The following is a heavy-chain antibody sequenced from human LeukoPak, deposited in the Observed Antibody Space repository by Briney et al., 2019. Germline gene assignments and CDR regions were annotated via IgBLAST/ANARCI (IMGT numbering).Heavy chain of an antibody. J-gene: IGHJ4*02. V-gene: IGHV3-30*01. CDR2: ISSDGSNK. CDR3: AKDRRSGRYYASIAY. D-gene: IGHD3-10*01. CDR1: GFTFSSYA. Sequence: GGSLRLSCAASGFTFSSYAMHWVRQAPGKGLEWVAVISSDGSNKYYADSVKGRFTISRDNSKKTLYLQTNSLRAEDTAVYYCAKDRRSGRYYASIAYWGQGTLVTVCS.